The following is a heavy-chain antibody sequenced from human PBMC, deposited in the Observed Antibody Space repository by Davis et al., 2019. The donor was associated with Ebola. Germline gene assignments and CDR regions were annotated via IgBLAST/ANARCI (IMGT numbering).Heavy chain of an antibody. D-gene: IGHD7-27*01. V-gene: IGHV3-33*01. CDR2: IWYDGGRK. CDR3: ATDRNWDFDY. Sequence: GESLKISCAASGFIFDTFGMHWVRQAPGKGLEWVAVIWYDGGRKYYGDSVKGRFTISRDNAKNSLYLQMNSLRDEDTAVYYCATDRNWDFDYWGQGTLVTVSS. CDR1: GFIFDTFG. J-gene: IGHJ4*02.